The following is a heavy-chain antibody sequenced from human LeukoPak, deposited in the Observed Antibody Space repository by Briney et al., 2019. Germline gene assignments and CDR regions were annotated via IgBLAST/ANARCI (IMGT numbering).Heavy chain of an antibody. V-gene: IGHV1-69*13. Sequence: SVKVSCKASGGTFSSYAISWVRQAPGQRLEWMGGIIPIFGTANYAQKFQGRVTITAVESTSTAYMELSSLRSEDTAVYYCAREDIVATDVPDYYYYYYMDVWGKGTTVTVSS. D-gene: IGHD5-12*01. CDR1: GGTFSSYA. J-gene: IGHJ6*03. CDR3: AREDIVATDVPDYYYYYYMDV. CDR2: IIPIFGTA.